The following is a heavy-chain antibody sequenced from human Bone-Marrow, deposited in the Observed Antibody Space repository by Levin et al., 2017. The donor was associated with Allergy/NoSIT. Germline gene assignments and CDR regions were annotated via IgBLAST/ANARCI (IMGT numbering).Heavy chain of an antibody. Sequence: ASVKVSCKVSGYTLADLSIHWVRQAPGKGLEWLGGSDLEDVETIYAQKFQGRVTVTEDTSTDTAYMELSSLTSGDTAVYYCATGPYDKGLDVWGQGTTVTVSS. J-gene: IGHJ6*02. CDR3: ATGPYDKGLDV. V-gene: IGHV1-24*01. D-gene: IGHD3-22*01. CDR1: GYTLADLS. CDR2: SDLEDVET.